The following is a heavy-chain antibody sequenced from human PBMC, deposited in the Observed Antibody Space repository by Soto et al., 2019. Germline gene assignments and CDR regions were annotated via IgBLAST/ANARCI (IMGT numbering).Heavy chain of an antibody. J-gene: IGHJ5*02. Sequence: QITLKESGPTLVKPTQTLTLTCTFSGFSLSTSGVGVGWIRQPPGKALEWLALIYWDDDKRYSPSLKSRLTITKDTSKNQVVLTIPNMDPVDTATYYCAHILWFGELPHHWGQGTLVTVSS. V-gene: IGHV2-5*02. CDR1: GFSLSTSGVG. CDR2: IYWDDDK. CDR3: AHILWFGELPHH. D-gene: IGHD3-10*01.